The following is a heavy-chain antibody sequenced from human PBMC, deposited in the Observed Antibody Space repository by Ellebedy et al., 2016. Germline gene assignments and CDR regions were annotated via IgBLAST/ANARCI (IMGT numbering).Heavy chain of an antibody. Sequence: SQTLSLTCAISGDSVSTNIAAWNWIRQSPSRGLEWLGRTYCRSKWYHDYAVSVKGRISINPDTTKNQFSLQLNSVTPEDTAVYYCARDPNSSGWFGLDVWGQGTTVTVSS. CDR1: GDSVSTNIAA. CDR2: TYCRSKWYH. D-gene: IGHD6-19*01. V-gene: IGHV6-1*01. J-gene: IGHJ6*02. CDR3: ARDPNSSGWFGLDV.